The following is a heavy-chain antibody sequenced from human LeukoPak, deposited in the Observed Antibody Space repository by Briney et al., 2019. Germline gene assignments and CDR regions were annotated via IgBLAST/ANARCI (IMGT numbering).Heavy chain of an antibody. Sequence: SETLSLTCAVSGGSISSGGYSWSWLRQPPGKGLEWIGYIYHSGSTYYNPSLKSRVTISVDTSNNQFSLKLTSVTAAATAVYYCARHVAVAGIDYWGQGNTVTVSS. J-gene: IGHJ6*01. CDR1: GGSISSGGYS. V-gene: IGHV4-30-2*01. CDR3: ARHVAVAGIDY. CDR2: IYHSGST. D-gene: IGHD6-19*01.